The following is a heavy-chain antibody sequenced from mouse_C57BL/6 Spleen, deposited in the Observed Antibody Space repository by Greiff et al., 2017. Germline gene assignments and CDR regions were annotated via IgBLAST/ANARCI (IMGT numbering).Heavy chain of an antibody. V-gene: IGHV1-7*01. J-gene: IGHJ4*01. CDR3: ARSEGYYYYAMDY. D-gene: IGHD2-3*01. Sequence: QVQLQQSGAELAKPGASVKLSCKASGYTFTSYWMHWVKQRPEQGLEWIGYINPSSGYTKYNQKFKDKATLTADKSSSTAYLQLSSLTYEDTAVYYCARSEGYYYYAMDYWGQGTSVTVSS. CDR2: INPSSGYT. CDR1: GYTFTSYW.